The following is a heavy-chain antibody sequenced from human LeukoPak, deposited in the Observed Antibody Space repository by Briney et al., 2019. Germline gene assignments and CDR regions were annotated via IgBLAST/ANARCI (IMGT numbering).Heavy chain of an antibody. D-gene: IGHD6-19*01. J-gene: IGHJ4*02. Sequence: GGSLRLSCAASGFTFSDYYMSWIRQAPGKGLEWVSYISSSGSTIYYADSVKGRFTTSRDNAKNSLYLQMNSLRAEDTAVYYCTRADGSGWYRYLDYWGQGTLVTVSS. CDR2: ISSSGSTI. V-gene: IGHV3-11*01. CDR1: GFTFSDYY. CDR3: TRADGSGWYRYLDY.